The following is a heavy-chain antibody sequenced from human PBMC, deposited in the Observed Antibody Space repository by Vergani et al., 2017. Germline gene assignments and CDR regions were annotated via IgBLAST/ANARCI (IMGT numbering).Heavy chain of an antibody. CDR1: GDSVSSNSAS. D-gene: IGHD6-13*01. J-gene: IGHJ6*03. CDR3: PREKDPSSWYLGNYNYHMDV. V-gene: IGHV6-1*01. Sequence: QVQLQQSGPRLVKPSQTLSVTCVISGDSVSSNSASWNWIRQSPSRGLEWLGRTYYRSKWFNDYAVSVMGRITINPDTTKNQFSLQLNYVTSEDSAVYFCPREKDPSSWYLGNYNYHMDVWGTGTTVTVSS. CDR2: TYYRSKWFN.